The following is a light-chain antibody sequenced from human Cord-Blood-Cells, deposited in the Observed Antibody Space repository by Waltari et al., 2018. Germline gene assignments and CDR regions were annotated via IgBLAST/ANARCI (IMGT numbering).Light chain of an antibody. V-gene: IGKV1D-43*01. CDR2: YAS. CDR3: QQYYSTPPWT. Sequence: AIRMTQSPYSLSASVADRVTITSWASQGISSYLAWYQQKPAKAPKLFIYYASSLQSGVPSRFSGSGSGTDYTLTISSLQPEDFATYYCQQYYSTPPWTFGQGTKVEIK. CDR1: QGISSY. J-gene: IGKJ1*01.